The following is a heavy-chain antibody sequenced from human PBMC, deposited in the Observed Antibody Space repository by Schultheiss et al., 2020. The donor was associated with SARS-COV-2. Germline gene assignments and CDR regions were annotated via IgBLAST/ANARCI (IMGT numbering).Heavy chain of an antibody. CDR2: MNPNSGNT. CDR1: GYTFTSYD. J-gene: IGHJ4*02. CDR3: AILGYCSGGSCLTAGDY. D-gene: IGHD2-15*01. V-gene: IGHV1-8*01. Sequence: ASVKVSCKASGYTFTSYDINWVRQATGQGLEWMGWMNPNSGNTGYAQKLQGRVTMTTDTSTSTAYMELRSLRSDDTAVYYCAILGYCSGGSCLTAGDYWGQGTLVTVS.